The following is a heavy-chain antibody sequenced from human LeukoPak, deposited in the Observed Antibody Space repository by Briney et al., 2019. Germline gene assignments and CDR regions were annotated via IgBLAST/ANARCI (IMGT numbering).Heavy chain of an antibody. V-gene: IGHV3-30-3*02. CDR2: ISYDGSNK. CDR1: GFTFSSYA. D-gene: IGHD7-27*01. Sequence: GGSLILSCAASGFTFSSYAMHWVRQAPGKGLEWVAVISYDGSNKYYADSVKGRFTISRDNTKNTLYLQMNSLRAEDTAVYYCTKTGGPWDWGQGTQVTVSS. CDR3: TKTGGPWD. J-gene: IGHJ4*02.